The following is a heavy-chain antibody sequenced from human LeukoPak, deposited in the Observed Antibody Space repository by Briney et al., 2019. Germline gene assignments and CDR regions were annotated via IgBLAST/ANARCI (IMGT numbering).Heavy chain of an antibody. Sequence: PSETLSLTCAVSGGSISSGGHSWSWIRQPPGKGLEWIGYIYHSGSTYYNPSLKSRVTISVDRSKNQFSLKLSSVTAADTAVYYCARVIRGYCSGGSCYYNWFDPWGQGTLVTVSS. J-gene: IGHJ5*02. CDR1: GGSISSGGHS. CDR3: ARVIRGYCSGGSCYYNWFDP. CDR2: IYHSGST. V-gene: IGHV4-30-2*01. D-gene: IGHD2-15*01.